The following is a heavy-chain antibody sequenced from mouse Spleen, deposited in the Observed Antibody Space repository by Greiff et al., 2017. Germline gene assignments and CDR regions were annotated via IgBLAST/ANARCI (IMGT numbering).Heavy chain of an antibody. V-gene: IGHV1-42*01. CDR1: GYSFTGYY. Sequence: EVQLQESGPELVKPGASVKISCKASGYSFTGYYMNWVKQSPEKSLEWIGEINPSTGGTTYNQKFKAKATLTVDKSSSTAYMQLKSLTSEDSAVYYCARTYGSRRGFAYWGQGTLVTVSA. CDR3: ARTYGSRRGFAY. J-gene: IGHJ3*01. CDR2: INPSTGGT. D-gene: IGHD1-1*01.